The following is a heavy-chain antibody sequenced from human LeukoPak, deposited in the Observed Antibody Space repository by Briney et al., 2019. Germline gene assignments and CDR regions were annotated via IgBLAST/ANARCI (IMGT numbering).Heavy chain of an antibody. V-gene: IGHV3-48*04. CDR1: GFIFGDYN. Sequence: GGSLRLSCAASGFIFGDYNMNWVRQVPGKGLEWISYMSSTSTTIFYADSVKGRFTISRDNAKNSLYLQMNSLRAEDTAVYYCARVDYGDYAGEDYWGQGTLVTVSS. J-gene: IGHJ4*02. D-gene: IGHD4-17*01. CDR3: ARVDYGDYAGEDY. CDR2: MSSTSTTI.